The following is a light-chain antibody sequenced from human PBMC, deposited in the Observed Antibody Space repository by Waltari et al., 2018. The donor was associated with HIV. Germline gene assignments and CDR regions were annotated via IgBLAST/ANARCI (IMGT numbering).Light chain of an antibody. CDR2: WAS. Sequence: DIVMTQSPDSLVVSLGERATSNSKPSASVLYSSNNKNYLAWYQQKPGQPPKLLIYWASTRESGVPDRFSGSGSGTDFTLTISSLQAEDVAVYYCQQYYSTPRTFGQGTKVESK. V-gene: IGKV4-1*01. CDR1: ASVLYSSNNKNY. CDR3: QQYYSTPRT. J-gene: IGKJ1*01.